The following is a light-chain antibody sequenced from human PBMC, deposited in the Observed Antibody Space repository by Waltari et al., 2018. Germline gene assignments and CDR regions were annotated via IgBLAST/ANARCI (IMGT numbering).Light chain of an antibody. V-gene: IGLV1-44*01. Sequence: QSVLPQPPSASGTPGQRVSISCSGSNSNIGPSTVNWYQHLPGTAPKLLIYSNNNRPSGVPDRFSGSKSGTSASLAISGLQSEDEAEYYCAAWDDSLNGPVFGAGTKLTVL. CDR2: SNN. CDR3: AAWDDSLNGPV. CDR1: NSNIGPST. J-gene: IGLJ3*02.